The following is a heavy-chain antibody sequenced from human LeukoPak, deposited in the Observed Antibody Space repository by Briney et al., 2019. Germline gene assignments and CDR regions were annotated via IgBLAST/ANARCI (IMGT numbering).Heavy chain of an antibody. J-gene: IGHJ6*03. V-gene: IGHV1-8*01. CDR2: MNPNSGNT. CDR3: ARAYSGYDYVRYYYYYYMDV. CDR1: GYTFTRYD. D-gene: IGHD5-12*01. Sequence: ASVKVSCKASGYTFTRYDINWVRQATGQGLEWMGWMNPNSGNTGYAQKFQGRVTMTRNTSISTAYMELSSLRSEDTAVYYCARAYSGYDYVRYYYYYYMDVWGKGTTVTISS.